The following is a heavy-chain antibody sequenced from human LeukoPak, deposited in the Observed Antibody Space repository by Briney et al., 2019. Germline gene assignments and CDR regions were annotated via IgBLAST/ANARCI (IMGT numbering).Heavy chain of an antibody. CDR2: IKQDGSEK. V-gene: IGHV3-7*01. CDR3: ARVGPPYYYYMDV. Sequence: GGSLRLSCAASGFTFSASWMSWVRQAPGKGLEWVANIKQDGSEKYSADSVRGRFTVSRDNAKKLVYLQMNSLTVEDTAVYYCARVGPPYYYYMDVWGEGTTVTVSS. CDR1: GFTFSASW. J-gene: IGHJ6*03.